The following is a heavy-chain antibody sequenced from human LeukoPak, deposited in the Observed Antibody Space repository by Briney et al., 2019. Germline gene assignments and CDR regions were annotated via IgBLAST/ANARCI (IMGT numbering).Heavy chain of an antibody. Sequence: PSETLSLTCTVSGGSISSSSYYWGWIRQPPGKGLEWIGSIYYSGSTYYNPSHKSRATISVDTSKNQFSLKLSSVTAADMAVYYCARSDYSLVLIDYWGQGTLVTVSS. CDR3: ARSDYSLVLIDY. J-gene: IGHJ4*02. V-gene: IGHV4-39*01. CDR2: IYYSGST. D-gene: IGHD4-11*01. CDR1: GGSISSSSYY.